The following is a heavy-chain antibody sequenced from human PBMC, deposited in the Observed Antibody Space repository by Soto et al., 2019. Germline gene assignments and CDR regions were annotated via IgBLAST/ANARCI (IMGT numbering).Heavy chain of an antibody. CDR3: AKALFPLGRTVLRFLEWPPSY. V-gene: IGHV3-43*01. J-gene: IGHJ4*02. D-gene: IGHD3-3*01. Sequence: GGSLRLSCAASGFTFDDYTMHWVRQAPGKGLEWVSLISWDGGSTYYADSVKGRFTISRDNSKNSLYLQMNSLRTEDTAFYYCAKALFPLGRTVLRFLEWPPSYWGQGTLVTVSS. CDR1: GFTFDDYT. CDR2: ISWDGGST.